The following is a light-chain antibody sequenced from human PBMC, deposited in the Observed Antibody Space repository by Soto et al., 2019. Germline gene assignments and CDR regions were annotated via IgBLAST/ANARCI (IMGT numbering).Light chain of an antibody. Sequence: EIVLTQSPGTLSLSPGERATLSCRASQSVSSSYLAWYQQKPGQAPRLLIYGASSRVTGIPDRFSGSGSGTDFTLTISRREPEDFAVYYCQQYGSSPIFTFVPWTKGDI. CDR2: GAS. CDR3: QQYGSSPIFT. V-gene: IGKV3-20*01. J-gene: IGKJ3*01. CDR1: QSVSSSY.